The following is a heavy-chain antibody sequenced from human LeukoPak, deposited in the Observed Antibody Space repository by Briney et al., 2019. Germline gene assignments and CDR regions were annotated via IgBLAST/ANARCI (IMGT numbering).Heavy chain of an antibody. V-gene: IGHV3-7*01. CDR2: IKQDGSER. CDR3: ARDRGYDFWSGYLGYYYYGMDV. Sequence: GGSLRLSCAASGAMSSRSWMNWVRQAPGKGLEWVANIKQDGSERYYVDSVRGRFTISRDNARNSMYLQMNSLRDEDTAVYYCARDRGYDFWSGYLGYYYYGMDVWGQGTTVTVSS. J-gene: IGHJ6*02. CDR1: GAMSSRSW. D-gene: IGHD3-3*01.